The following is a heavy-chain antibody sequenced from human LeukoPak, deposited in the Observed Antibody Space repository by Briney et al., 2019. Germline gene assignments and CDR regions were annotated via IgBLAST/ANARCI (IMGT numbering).Heavy chain of an antibody. Sequence: GRSLSLSCSASGSTFSRYSMNWVRQAPGKGLEWVAVIWYDGSNPGYADSVKGRFTISRGNSKNTLYLQMNRLRAEDTALYYCARQATSGWCFDCWGQGTLVTVSS. J-gene: IGHJ4*02. D-gene: IGHD6-19*01. CDR1: GSTFSRYS. CDR2: IWYDGSNP. CDR3: ARQATSGWCFDC. V-gene: IGHV3-33*01.